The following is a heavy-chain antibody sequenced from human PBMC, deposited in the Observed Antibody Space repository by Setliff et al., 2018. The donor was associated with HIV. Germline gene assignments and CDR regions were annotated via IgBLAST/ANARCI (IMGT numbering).Heavy chain of an antibody. V-gene: IGHV1-69*13. CDR1: GDTSNSYA. CDR2: IIPIFGSP. CDR3: ASASGDYEPYQY. J-gene: IGHJ1*01. Sequence: ASVKVSCKASGDTSNSYAIRWVRQAPGQGPEWMGGIIPIFGSPQYAPQFRGRATITADESSRTAYMELASLKSEDSAVYYCASASGDYEPYQYWGQGTLVTVSS. D-gene: IGHD4-17*01.